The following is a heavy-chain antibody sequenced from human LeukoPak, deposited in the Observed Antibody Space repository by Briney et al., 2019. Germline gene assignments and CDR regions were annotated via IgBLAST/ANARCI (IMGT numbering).Heavy chain of an antibody. CDR3: ARYMRGYSDY. CDR1: GGSFSGYY. CDR2: INHSGST. J-gene: IGHJ4*02. V-gene: IGHV4-34*01. Sequence: SETLSLTCAVYGGSFSGYYWSWIRQPPGKGLEWIGEINHSGSTNYNPSLKSRVTISVDTSKNQFSLQQSSVTAADTAVYYCARYMRGYSDYWGQGTLVTVSS. D-gene: IGHD3-22*01.